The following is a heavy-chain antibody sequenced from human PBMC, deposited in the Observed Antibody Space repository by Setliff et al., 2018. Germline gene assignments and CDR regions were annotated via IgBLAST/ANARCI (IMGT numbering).Heavy chain of an antibody. CDR3: ARPPRGGRWYFDL. V-gene: IGHV4-38-2*01. D-gene: IGHD3-16*01. CDR2: IYHSGST. J-gene: IGHJ2*01. Sequence: PSETLSLTCAVSGYSISSGYHWAWIRQLPGKGLEWVGTIYHSGSTYFNPSLESRVTLSVDTSKNQFSLKLTSVIAADTAVYYCARPPRGGRWYFDLWGRGTLVTVS. CDR1: GYSISSGYH.